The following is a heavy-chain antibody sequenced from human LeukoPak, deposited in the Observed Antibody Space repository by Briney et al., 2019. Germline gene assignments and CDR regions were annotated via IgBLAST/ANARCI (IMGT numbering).Heavy chain of an antibody. D-gene: IGHD6-19*01. CDR1: GLIFSNYG. CDR2: IQYDGSSI. V-gene: IGHV3-30*02. Sequence: QPGGSLRLSCAASGLIFSNYGMHWVRQAPGKGLEWVTFIQYDGSSIYYTDSVKGRFTISRDNSKNTVYLQMNSLRPEDTAVYYCVEEAGAVAGRFDHWGQGTLVTVSS. J-gene: IGHJ4*02. CDR3: VEEAGAVAGRFDH.